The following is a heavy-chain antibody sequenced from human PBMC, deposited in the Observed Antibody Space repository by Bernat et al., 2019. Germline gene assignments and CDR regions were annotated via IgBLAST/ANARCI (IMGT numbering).Heavy chain of an antibody. V-gene: IGHV3-21*01. J-gene: IGHJ5*02. D-gene: IGHD5-18*01. CDR2: ISSSSSYI. Sequence: EVQLVESGGGLVKPGGSLRLSCAASGFTISSYSMNWVRQAPGKGLEWVSSISSSSSYIYYADSVKGRFTISRDNAKNSLYLQMNSLRAEDTAVYYCARDGYRPSLQLWSNGVFDPWGQGTLVTVSS. CDR3: ARDGYRPSLQLWSNGVFDP. CDR1: GFTISSYS.